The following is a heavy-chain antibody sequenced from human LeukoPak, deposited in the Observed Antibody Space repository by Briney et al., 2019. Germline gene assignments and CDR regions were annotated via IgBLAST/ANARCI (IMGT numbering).Heavy chain of an antibody. CDR3: ASSDYYDSSGYYYH. V-gene: IGHV4-59*12. CDR1: GGSISGYY. J-gene: IGHJ5*02. Sequence: PSETLSLTCTVSGGSISGYYWSWIRQPPGKELEWIGYIYYSGSTYYNPSLKSRVTISVDTSKNQFTLKLSSVTAADTAVYYCASSDYYDSSGYYYHWGQGTLVTVSS. D-gene: IGHD3-22*01. CDR2: IYYSGST.